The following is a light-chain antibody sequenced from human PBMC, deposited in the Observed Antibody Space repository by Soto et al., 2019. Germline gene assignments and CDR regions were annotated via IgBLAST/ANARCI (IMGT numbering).Light chain of an antibody. Sequence: QSVLTQPASVSGSPGQSITISCTGTSSDVGGYNYVSWYQQHPGKAPKLMIYEVSNRPSGVSNRFSGSKSGNPAPLTISGLQAEDEADYYCSSYTISSTWVFGGGTKLTVL. CDR2: EVS. CDR3: SSYTISSTWV. J-gene: IGLJ3*02. V-gene: IGLV2-14*01. CDR1: SSDVGGYNY.